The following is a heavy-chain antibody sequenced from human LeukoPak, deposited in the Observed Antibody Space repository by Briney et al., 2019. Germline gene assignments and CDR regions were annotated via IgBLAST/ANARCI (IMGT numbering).Heavy chain of an antibody. CDR1: GFTVSSNY. CDR3: AREGSYGGSTMWYFDY. D-gene: IGHD2-2*01. Sequence: GGSLRLSCAASGFTVSSNYMAWVRQAPGKGLEWVSVIYSGGTIYYADSVTGRFTISRDNSKNTLYLQMNSLRAEDTAVYYCAREGSYGGSTMWYFDYWGQGTLVTVSS. CDR2: IYSGGTI. J-gene: IGHJ4*02. V-gene: IGHV3-53*01.